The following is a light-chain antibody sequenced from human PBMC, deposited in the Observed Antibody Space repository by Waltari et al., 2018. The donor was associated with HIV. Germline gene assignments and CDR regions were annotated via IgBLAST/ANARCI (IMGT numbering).Light chain of an antibody. J-gene: IGKJ5*01. V-gene: IGKV3-11*01. CDR1: QIVSSY. CDR2: DAS. CDR3: QQRSNWPPIT. Sequence: EIVLTQSPATLSLSQGERANLSCRASQIVSSYFAWYQQKPGQAPRLLIYDASNRATGIPARFSGSGSGTDFTLTISSLEPEDFAVYYCQQRSNWPPITFGQGTRLEIK.